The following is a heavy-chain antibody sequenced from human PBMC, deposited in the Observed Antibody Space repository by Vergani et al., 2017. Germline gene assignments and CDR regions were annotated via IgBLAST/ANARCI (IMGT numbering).Heavy chain of an antibody. Sequence: QVQLVESGGGEVQPGRSLRLSCSAAGFPFSDYGVHWVRQAPGKGLEWVSVISYDGNKKNHADSVKGRFTISRDNSKNTLYLEMNALRAEDTAVYYCARDFLTRVTTLDYYYMGVWGKGTTVTVSS. D-gene: IGHD1-1*01. CDR1: GFPFSDYG. J-gene: IGHJ6*03. CDR2: ISYDGNKK. CDR3: ARDFLTRVTTLDYYYMGV. V-gene: IGHV3-30*03.